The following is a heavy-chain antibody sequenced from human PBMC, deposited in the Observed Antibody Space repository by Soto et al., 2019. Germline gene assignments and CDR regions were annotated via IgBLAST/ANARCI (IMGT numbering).Heavy chain of an antibody. D-gene: IGHD5-18*01. J-gene: IGHJ6*02. CDR3: ARENGYSYGNYYYYGMDV. Sequence: GGSLRLSCAASGFTFSSYGMHWVRQAPGKGLEWVAVIWYDGSNKYYADSVKGRFTISRDNSKNTLYLQMNSLRAEDTAVYYCARENGYSYGNYYYYGMDVWGQGTTVTVSS. CDR2: IWYDGSNK. CDR1: GFTFSSYG. V-gene: IGHV3-33*01.